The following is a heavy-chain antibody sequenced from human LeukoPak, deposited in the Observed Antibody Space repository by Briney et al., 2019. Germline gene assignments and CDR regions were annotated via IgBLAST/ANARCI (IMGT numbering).Heavy chain of an antibody. CDR3: AKGGCSSTSCYRGSPFDY. Sequence: GSLRLSCAASGFTFSSYSMNWVRQAPGKGLEWVSYISSSSSTIYYADSVKGRFTISRDNSKNTLYLQMNSLRAEDTAVYYCAKGGCSSTSCYRGSPFDYWGQGTLVTVSS. D-gene: IGHD2-2*01. CDR2: ISSSSSTI. V-gene: IGHV3-48*01. CDR1: GFTFSSYS. J-gene: IGHJ4*02.